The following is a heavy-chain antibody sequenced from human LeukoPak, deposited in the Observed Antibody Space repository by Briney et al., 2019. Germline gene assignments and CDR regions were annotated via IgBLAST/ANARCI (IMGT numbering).Heavy chain of an antibody. D-gene: IGHD3-22*01. Sequence: SVKVSCKASGGTFSSYAISWVRQAPGQGLEWMGRIIPIFGTANYAQKFQGRVTITTDESTSTAYMELSSLRSEDTAVYYCARDRAMIVGFAFDIWGQGTMVTVSS. CDR1: GGTFSSYA. V-gene: IGHV1-69*05. CDR2: IIPIFGTA. J-gene: IGHJ3*02. CDR3: ARDRAMIVGFAFDI.